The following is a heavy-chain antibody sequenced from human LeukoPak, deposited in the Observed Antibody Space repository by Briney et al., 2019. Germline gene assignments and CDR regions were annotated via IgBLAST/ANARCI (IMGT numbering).Heavy chain of an antibody. CDR2: INHSGST. CDR3: ARVLEGSSGQHWYFDL. D-gene: IGHD6-19*01. CDR1: GGSFSGYY. J-gene: IGHJ2*01. Sequence: SETLSPTCAVYGGSFSGYYWSWIRQPPGKGLEWIGEINHSGSTNYNPSLKSRVTIAVDTSKNQFSLRLSSVTAADTAVYCCARVLEGSSGQHWYFDLWGRGTLVTVSS. V-gene: IGHV4-34*01.